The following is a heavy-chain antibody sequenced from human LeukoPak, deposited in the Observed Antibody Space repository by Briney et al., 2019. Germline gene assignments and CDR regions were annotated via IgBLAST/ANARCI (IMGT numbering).Heavy chain of an antibody. V-gene: IGHV1-18*01. CDR1: GYTFTSYG. CDR2: ISAYNGKT. Sequence: GASVKVSCKASGYTFTSYGISWVRQAPGQGLEWMGWISAYNGKTNYAQKLQGRVTMTTDTSTSTAYMELRSLRSDDTAVYYCARNYYYDSSGYYKAGNAFDIWGQGTMVTVSS. D-gene: IGHD3-22*01. J-gene: IGHJ3*02. CDR3: ARNYYYDSSGYYKAGNAFDI.